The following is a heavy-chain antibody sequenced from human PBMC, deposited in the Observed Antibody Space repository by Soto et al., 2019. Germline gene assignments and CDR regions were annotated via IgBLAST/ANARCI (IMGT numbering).Heavy chain of an antibody. CDR2: ISSSSSYI. D-gene: IGHD5-12*01. CDR3: ARDLDHQYSGYDYLAWGYGMDV. J-gene: IGHJ6*02. CDR1: GFTFSSYS. Sequence: PGGSLRLSCAASGFTFSSYSMNWVRQAPGKGLEWVSSISSSSSYIYYADSVKGRFTISRDNAKNSLYLQMNSLRAEDTAVYYCARDLDHQYSGYDYLAWGYGMDVWGQGTTVTVSS. V-gene: IGHV3-21*01.